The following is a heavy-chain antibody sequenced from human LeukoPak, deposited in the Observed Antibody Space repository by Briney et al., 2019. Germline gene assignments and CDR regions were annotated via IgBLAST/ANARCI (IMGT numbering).Heavy chain of an antibody. J-gene: IGHJ4*02. D-gene: IGHD6-13*01. CDR1: GGSFSGYY. CDR3: ARRGLAARSLDY. CDR2: INHGGST. Sequence: SETLSLTCAVYGGSFSGYYWSWIRQPPGKGLEWIGEINHGGSTNYNPSLKSRVTISVDTSKNQFSLKLSSVTAADTAVYYCARRGLAARSLDYWGQGTLVTVSS. V-gene: IGHV4-34*01.